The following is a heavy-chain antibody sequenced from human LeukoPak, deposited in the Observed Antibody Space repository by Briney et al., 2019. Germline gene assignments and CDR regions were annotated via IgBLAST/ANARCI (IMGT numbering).Heavy chain of an antibody. CDR1: GFTLSSYG. V-gene: IGHV3-33*01. Sequence: PGGSLRLSCAASGFTLSSYGMHWVRQAPGKGLEWVAGIWYDGSNKYYADSVKGRFTNSRDNSKNTLYLQMNSLRAEDTAVYYCARALDYGMDVWGQGTTVTVSS. CDR3: ARALDYGMDV. J-gene: IGHJ6*02. CDR2: IWYDGSNK.